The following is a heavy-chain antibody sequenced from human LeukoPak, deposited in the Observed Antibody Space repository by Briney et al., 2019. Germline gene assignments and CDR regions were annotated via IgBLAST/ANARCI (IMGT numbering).Heavy chain of an antibody. CDR2: ITSSGSAM. CDR1: GFTFNSFE. CDR3: ARADYDYVWGSYRQYYFDY. D-gene: IGHD3-16*02. J-gene: IGHJ4*02. Sequence: GGSLRLSCAASGFTFNSFEMIWVRQAPGKGLDWVSHITSSGSAMFYADSVKGRFTISRDDAKNALYLQMNSLRAEDTAVYYCARADYDYVWGSYRQYYFDYWGQGTLVTVSS. V-gene: IGHV3-48*03.